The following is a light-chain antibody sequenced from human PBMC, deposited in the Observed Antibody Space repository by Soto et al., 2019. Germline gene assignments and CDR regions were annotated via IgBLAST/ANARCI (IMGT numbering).Light chain of an antibody. CDR3: QQSFSTPQT. J-gene: IGKJ1*01. CDR2: AAS. CDR1: QSIKHY. V-gene: IGKV1-39*01. Sequence: DIQMTQSPPSLSESVGDRVTISCRTSQSIKHYLRWYQQKPGKAPKLLICAASTLQSGVPSRFSGSGSGTDFTLTISSLQPEDFATYFCQQSFSTPQTFGQGTKVELK.